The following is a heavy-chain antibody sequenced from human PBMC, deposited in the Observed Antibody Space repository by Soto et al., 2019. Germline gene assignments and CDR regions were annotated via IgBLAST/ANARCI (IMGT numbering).Heavy chain of an antibody. CDR2: ISGSGGST. CDR1: GFTFSSYA. J-gene: IGHJ4*02. D-gene: IGHD3-3*01. V-gene: IGHV3-23*01. Sequence: GGSLRLSCASSGFTFSSYALSLVRQAPGKGLEWVSAISGSGGSTYYADSVKGRFTISRDNSKNTLYLQLNSLRAEDTAVYYCATYDFWSGYYNDYWGQGTLVTVSS. CDR3: ATYDFWSGYYNDY.